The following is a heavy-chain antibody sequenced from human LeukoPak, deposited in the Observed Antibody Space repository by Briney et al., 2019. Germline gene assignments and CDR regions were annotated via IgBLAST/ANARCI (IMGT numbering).Heavy chain of an antibody. CDR1: GFTVSSNH. J-gene: IGHJ4*02. Sequence: PGGSLRLSCAASGFTVSSNHMTWVRQAPGKGLEWVSLILGGGTTYYADSVKGRFTISRDNSENTLYLQMNSLRAEDTAVYYCVKDYDILTGYFDYWGQGTLVTVSS. CDR2: ILGGGTT. V-gene: IGHV3-66*01. D-gene: IGHD3-9*01. CDR3: VKDYDILTGYFDY.